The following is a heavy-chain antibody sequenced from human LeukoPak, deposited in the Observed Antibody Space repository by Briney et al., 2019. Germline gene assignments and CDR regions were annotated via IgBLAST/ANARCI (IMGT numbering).Heavy chain of an antibody. CDR2: INHSGST. D-gene: IGHD5-24*01. CDR3: ARRRRWLKLRSYFDY. CDR1: GGSFSGYY. Sequence: SETLSLTCAVYGGSFSGYYWSWIRQPPGKGLEWIGEINHSGSTNYNPSLKSRVTISVDTSKNQFSLKLSSVTAADTAVYYCARRRRWLKLRSYFDYWGQGTLVTVSS. V-gene: IGHV4-34*01. J-gene: IGHJ4*02.